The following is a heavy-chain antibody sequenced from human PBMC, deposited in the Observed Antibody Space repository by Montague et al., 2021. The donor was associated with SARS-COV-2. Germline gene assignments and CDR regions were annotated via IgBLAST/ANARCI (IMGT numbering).Heavy chain of an antibody. J-gene: IGHJ4*02. CDR1: GGSISSYY. CDR2: IYYSGST. Sequence: SETRSLTCTVSGGSISSYYWSWIRQPPGKGLEWIGYIYYSGSTNYNPPLKSRVTITVDTSKNQFSLKLSSVTAADTAVYYCASQVPDFWSGIDYWGQGTLV. V-gene: IGHV4-59*01. D-gene: IGHD3-3*01. CDR3: ASQVPDFWSGIDY.